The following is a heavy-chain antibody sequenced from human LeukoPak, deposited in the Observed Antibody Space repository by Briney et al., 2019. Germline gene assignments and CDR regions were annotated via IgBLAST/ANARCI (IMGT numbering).Heavy chain of an antibody. CDR1: GGSISSGDYY. V-gene: IGHV4-30-4*01. J-gene: IGHJ5*02. CDR3: ARDFQGGPNDP. Sequence: PSETLSLTCTVSGGSISSGDYYWSWIRQPPGKGLEWIAYISHSGGTYYNPSLKSRATISLDTSRNQFSLKLSSVTAADTAVYYCARDFQGGPNDPWGRGTLVTVSS. CDR2: ISHSGGT. D-gene: IGHD2-15*01.